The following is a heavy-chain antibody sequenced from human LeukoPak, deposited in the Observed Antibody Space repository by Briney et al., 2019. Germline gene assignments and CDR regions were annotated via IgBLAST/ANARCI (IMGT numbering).Heavy chain of an antibody. Sequence: SQTLSLACTVSGRSISSYYWSWIRQPPRKGLEWIGYIYYSGSTNYHPSLKSRVTISVDTSKNQFSLKLSSVTAADTAVYYCARGGYSGYGFDYWGQGTLVTVSS. CDR1: GRSISSYY. J-gene: IGHJ4*02. V-gene: IGHV4-59*01. CDR2: IYYSGST. D-gene: IGHD5-12*01. CDR3: ARGGYSGYGFDY.